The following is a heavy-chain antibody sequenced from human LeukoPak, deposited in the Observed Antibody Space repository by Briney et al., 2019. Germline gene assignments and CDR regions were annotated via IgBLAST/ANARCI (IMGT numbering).Heavy chain of an antibody. CDR2: ISSSSSYI. J-gene: IGHJ6*04. D-gene: IGHD3-10*01. Sequence: GGSLRPSCVASGFTFSSYSMNWVRQAPGKGLEWVSSISSSSSYIYYADSVKGRFTISRDNAKNSLYLQMNSLRAEDTAVYYCARRMVRGLDRYYYYGMDVWGKGTTVTVSS. CDR3: ARRMVRGLDRYYYYGMDV. V-gene: IGHV3-21*01. CDR1: GFTFSSYS.